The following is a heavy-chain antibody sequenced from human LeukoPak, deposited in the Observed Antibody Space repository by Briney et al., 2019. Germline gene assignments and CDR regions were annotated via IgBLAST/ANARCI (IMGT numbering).Heavy chain of an antibody. CDR1: GFTFSSYW. J-gene: IGHJ6*03. CDR3: ARTDYYYYYMDV. Sequence: PGGSLRLSCAASGFTFSSYWMHWVRQAPGKGLVWVSRINSDGSSTSYADSVKGRFTISRDNSKNTLYLQMGSLRAEDMAVYYCARTDYYYYYMDVWGKGTTVTVSS. CDR2: INSDGSST. V-gene: IGHV3-74*01.